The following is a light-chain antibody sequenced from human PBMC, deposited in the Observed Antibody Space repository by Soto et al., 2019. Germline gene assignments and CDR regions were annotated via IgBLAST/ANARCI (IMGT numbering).Light chain of an antibody. V-gene: IGLV2-23*01. Sequence: QSALTQPASVSGSPGQSITISCTGTSSAVGNYNLVSWYQQHPGKAPKLMIYEGSKRPSGVSNRFSGSKSGNTASLTISGLQAEDEADYYCCSYAGSVLFGGGTQLTVL. CDR1: SSAVGNYNL. CDR3: CSYAGSVL. CDR2: EGS. J-gene: IGLJ2*01.